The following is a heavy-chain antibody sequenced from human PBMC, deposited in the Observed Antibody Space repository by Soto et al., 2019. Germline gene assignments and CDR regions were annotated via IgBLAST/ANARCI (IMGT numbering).Heavy chain of an antibody. J-gene: IGHJ6*02. V-gene: IGHV4-61*01. Sequence: SETLSLTCTVSGGSISSGCYYWSWIRQHPGKGLEWIGYIYYSGSTNYNPSLKSRVTISVDTSKNQFSLKLSSVSAADTAVYYCARDRVASYCTNGVCSKQDYYYYYYGMDVWGQGTTVTVSS. CDR1: GGSISSGCYY. CDR3: ARDRVASYCTNGVCSKQDYYYYYYGMDV. CDR2: IYYSGST. D-gene: IGHD2-8*01.